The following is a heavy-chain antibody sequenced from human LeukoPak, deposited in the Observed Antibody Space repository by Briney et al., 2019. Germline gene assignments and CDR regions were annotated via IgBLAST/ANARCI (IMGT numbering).Heavy chain of an antibody. CDR1: GITFSDQY. D-gene: IGHD2-15*01. CDR3: ARTARLLGH. CDR2: ISPDSRDT. V-gene: IGHV3-11*06. J-gene: IGHJ4*02. Sequence: PGGSLRLSCAVSGITFSDQYMNWIRQAPGKGLEWVSYISPDSRDTNYIDSVKGRFIISRDNARNSLFLQMNSLRAEDTAVYYCARTARLLGHWGQGTLVTVSS.